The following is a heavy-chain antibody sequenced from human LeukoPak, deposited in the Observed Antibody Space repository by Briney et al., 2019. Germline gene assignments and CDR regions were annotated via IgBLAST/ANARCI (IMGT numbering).Heavy chain of an antibody. V-gene: IGHV1-8*01. Sequence: RASVKVSCKASGYTFTSYDINWVRQATGQGLEWMGWRNPNSGNTGYAQKFQGRVSMTRNTSISTAYMELRSLRSEDTAVYYCARGDESLLYDYWGQGTLVTVSS. CDR3: ARGDESLLYDY. CDR2: RNPNSGNT. J-gene: IGHJ4*02. CDR1: GYTFTSYD. D-gene: IGHD2-15*01.